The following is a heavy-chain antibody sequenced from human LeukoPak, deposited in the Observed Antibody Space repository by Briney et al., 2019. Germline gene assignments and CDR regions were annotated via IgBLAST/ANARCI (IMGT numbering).Heavy chain of an antibody. D-gene: IGHD4-17*01. V-gene: IGHV4-4*07. CDR3: ARLRVHYGDSNSSFDL. J-gene: IGHJ2*01. Sequence: SETLSLTCTVSGGSISSYYWSWIRQPAGKGLEWIGRIYTSGSTNYNPSLKSRVTMSVGTSKNQFSLKLSSVTAADTAVYYCARLRVHYGDSNSSFDLWGRGTLVTVSS. CDR2: IYTSGST. CDR1: GGSISSYY.